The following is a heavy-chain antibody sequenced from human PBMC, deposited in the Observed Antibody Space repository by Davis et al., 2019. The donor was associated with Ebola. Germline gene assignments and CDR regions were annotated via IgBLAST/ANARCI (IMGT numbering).Heavy chain of an antibody. CDR3: AKDQFEVYAILWSYGMDV. J-gene: IGHJ6*02. V-gene: IGHV3-23*01. CDR1: GFTFSSYA. D-gene: IGHD2-8*01. CDR2: ISGSGGST. Sequence: GESLKISCAASGFTFSSYAMSWVRQAPGKGLEWVSAISGSGGSTYYADSVKGRFTISRDNSKNTLYLQMNSLRAEDTAVYYCAKDQFEVYAILWSYGMDVWGQGTTVTVSS.